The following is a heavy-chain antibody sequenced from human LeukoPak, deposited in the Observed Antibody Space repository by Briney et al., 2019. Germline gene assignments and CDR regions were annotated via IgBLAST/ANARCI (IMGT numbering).Heavy chain of an antibody. CDR2: IGTAGDT. CDR1: GFPFSSYD. V-gene: IGHV3-13*01. Sequence: GSLRLSFAASGFPFSSYDMHWVRPATGKGLEWVSAIGTAGDTYYPGSVKGRFTISRENAKNSLYLQMNSLRAGDTAVYYCARAGHSSSWYYFDYWGQGTLVTVSS. CDR3: ARAGHSSSWYYFDY. D-gene: IGHD6-13*01. J-gene: IGHJ4*02.